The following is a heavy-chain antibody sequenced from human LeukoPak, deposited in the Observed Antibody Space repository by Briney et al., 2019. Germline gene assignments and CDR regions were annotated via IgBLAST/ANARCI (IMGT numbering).Heavy chain of an antibody. Sequence: GASVKVSCKASGYTFTSYGLSWVRQAPGQGLEWMGWISAYNGNTNYAQKLLGRVTMTTDTSTSTAYMELRSLRSDDTAVYYCARVGDYGGNWGAFDYWGQGTLVTVSS. J-gene: IGHJ4*02. V-gene: IGHV1-18*01. CDR1: GYTFTSYG. CDR3: ARVGDYGGNWGAFDY. D-gene: IGHD4-23*01. CDR2: ISAYNGNT.